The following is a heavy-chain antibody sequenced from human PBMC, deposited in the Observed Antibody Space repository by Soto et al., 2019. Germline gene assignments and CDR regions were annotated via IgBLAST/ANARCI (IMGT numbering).Heavy chain of an antibody. CDR2: MNPNSGNT. CDR1: GYTFTSYD. V-gene: IGHV1-8*01. J-gene: IGHJ5*02. D-gene: IGHD4-4*01. Sequence: QVQLVQSGAEVKKPGVSVKVSCKASGYTFTSYDINWVRQATGQGLEWMGWMNPNSGNTGYPQKFQGRVTMTRNTSISTAYMELSSLRFEDTAVYYCARSPPRVERNNYAGGWFDPWGQGTLVTVSS. CDR3: ARSPPRVERNNYAGGWFDP.